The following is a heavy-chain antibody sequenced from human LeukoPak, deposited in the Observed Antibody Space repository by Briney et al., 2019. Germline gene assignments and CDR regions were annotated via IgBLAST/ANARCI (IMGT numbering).Heavy chain of an antibody. Sequence: PSETLSLTCSVSGDSISYFYWSWIRQAAGKGLEWIGRFSSSGSTDYNASLKSRVTMSVDTSKNQLSLKVISVTAADTAVYYCARDLHGYCSGGSCYSGGWFDPWGQGTLVTVSS. CDR3: ARDLHGYCSGGSCYSGGWFDP. D-gene: IGHD2-15*01. V-gene: IGHV4-4*07. J-gene: IGHJ5*02. CDR2: FSSSGST. CDR1: GDSISYFY.